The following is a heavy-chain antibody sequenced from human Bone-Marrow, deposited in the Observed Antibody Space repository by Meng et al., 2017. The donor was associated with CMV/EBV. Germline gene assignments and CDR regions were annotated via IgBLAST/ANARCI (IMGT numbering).Heavy chain of an antibody. Sequence: GESLKISCAASGFTFSSYWMHWVRQAPGKGLVWVSRINSDGSSTSYADSVKGRFTISRNNAKNSLYLQMNSLRVEDTAVYYCTRLYCSSTSCYMGYRAFDIWGQGTMVTVSS. V-gene: IGHV3-74*01. CDR3: TRLYCSSTSCYMGYRAFDI. CDR2: INSDGSST. D-gene: IGHD2-2*02. J-gene: IGHJ3*02. CDR1: GFTFSSYW.